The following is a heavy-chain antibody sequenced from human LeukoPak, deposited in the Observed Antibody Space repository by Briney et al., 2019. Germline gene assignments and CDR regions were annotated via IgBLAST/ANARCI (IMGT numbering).Heavy chain of an antibody. D-gene: IGHD5-12*01. CDR2: FDPEDGGT. V-gene: IGHV1-24*01. CDR1: GYTLTELS. CDR3: ATNKRGYSGYDLDY. J-gene: IGHJ4*02. Sequence: ASVKVSCKVSGYTLTELSMHWVRQAPGKGLEWMGGFDPEDGGTIYARKFQGRVTMTEDTSTDTAYMELSSLRSEDTAVYYCATNKRGYSGYDLDYWGQGTLVTVSS.